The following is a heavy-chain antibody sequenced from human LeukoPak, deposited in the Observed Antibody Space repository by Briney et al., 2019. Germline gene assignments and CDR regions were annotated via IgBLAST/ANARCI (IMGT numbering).Heavy chain of an antibody. CDR1: GSSISSSSYY. CDR3: ASLVIDY. CDR2: IYYSGST. V-gene: IGHV4-39*01. Sequence: SETPSLTCTVSGSSISSSSYYWGWIRQPPGKGLEWIGSIYYSGSTYYNPSLKSRVTISVDTSQNQFSLKLSSVTAADTAVYYCASLVIDYWGQGTLVTVSS. J-gene: IGHJ4*02.